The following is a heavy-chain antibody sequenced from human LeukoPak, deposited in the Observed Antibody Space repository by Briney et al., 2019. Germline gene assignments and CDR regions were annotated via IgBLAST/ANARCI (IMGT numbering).Heavy chain of an antibody. CDR3: AGGQSEAAADHMDD. J-gene: IGHJ6*03. CDR2: IYHSGST. D-gene: IGHD6-13*01. CDR1: NYSIRSEYY. V-gene: IGHV4-38-2*02. Sequence: SETLSLTCTVSNYSIRSEYYWAWIRQPPGKGLEWIGSIYHSGSTYYNPSLKSRVTISVDTSYSQFSLKLSSVTAADTAVYYCAGGQSEAAADHMDDWGKGTTVTVSS.